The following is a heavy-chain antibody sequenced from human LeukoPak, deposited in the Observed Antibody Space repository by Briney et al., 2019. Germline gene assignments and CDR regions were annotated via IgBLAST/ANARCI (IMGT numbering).Heavy chain of an antibody. CDR1: GXSISSFY. CDR3: ARVTTGSYYSDH. CDR2: IYTRGST. V-gene: IGHV4-4*07. J-gene: IGHJ4*02. Sequence: SSETLSLTCTVSGXSISSFYWNWIRQPAGKGLEWIGRIYTRGSTNYNPSLKSRVTMSVDTSKNQLSLKLRSVTAADTAVYYCARVTTGSYYSDHWGQGTLVTVSS. D-gene: IGHD1-26*01.